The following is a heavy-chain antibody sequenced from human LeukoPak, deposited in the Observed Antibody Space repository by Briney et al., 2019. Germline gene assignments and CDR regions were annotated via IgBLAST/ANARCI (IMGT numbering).Heavy chain of an antibody. J-gene: IGHJ4*02. CDR2: IYDSGNT. CDR1: RGSISSDH. D-gene: IGHD1-14*01. CDR3: ARHIPGPYYFDY. Sequence: PSETLSLTCTVSRGSISSDHWSWIRQPPGKRLEWIGYIYDSGNTKYNPSLKSRVTMSVDTSKNQFSLKATSVTAADTAVYYCARHIPGPYYFDYWGRGTLVTVSS. V-gene: IGHV4-59*08.